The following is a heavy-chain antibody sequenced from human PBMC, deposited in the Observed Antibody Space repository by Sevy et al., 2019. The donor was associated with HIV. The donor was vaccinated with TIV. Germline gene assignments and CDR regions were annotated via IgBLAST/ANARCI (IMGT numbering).Heavy chain of an antibody. J-gene: IGHJ4*02. D-gene: IGHD6-6*01. CDR1: GFIFSSYS. V-gene: IGHV3-23*01. CDR2: ISGSGGST. Sequence: GGSLRLSCAASGFIFSSYSMSWVRQAPGKGLEWVSAISGSGGSTYYADSVKGRFTISRDNSKNTLYLQMNSLRAEDTAVCFCAKEMTSKGYFDYWGQGTLVTVSS. CDR3: AKEMTSKGYFDY.